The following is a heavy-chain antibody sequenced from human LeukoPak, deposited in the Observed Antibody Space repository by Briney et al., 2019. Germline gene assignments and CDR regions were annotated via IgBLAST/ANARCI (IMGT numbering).Heavy chain of an antibody. J-gene: IGHJ4*02. CDR3: ARRGSGWYVDY. V-gene: IGHV5-51*01. D-gene: IGHD6-19*01. Sequence: GESLKLSCNWSRYTFTSYWIGWVRQLTGTGLEGMGLFYPCDSDTRSSPSFQGQVSISVDKSISTAYLQWTSLKASDTAMYYCARRGSGWYVDYWGQGTLVTVSS. CDR1: RYTFTSYW. CDR2: FYPCDSDT.